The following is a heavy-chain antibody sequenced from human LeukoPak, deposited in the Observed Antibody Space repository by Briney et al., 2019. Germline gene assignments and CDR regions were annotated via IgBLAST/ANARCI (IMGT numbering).Heavy chain of an antibody. CDR1: GFTFSSYE. D-gene: IGHD4-17*01. CDR2: IKQDGSEK. Sequence: GGSLRLSCAASGFTFSSYEMNWVRQAPGKGLEWVANIKQDGSEKYYVDSVKGQFTISRDNAKNSLYLQMNSLRAEDTAVYYCARVGTTVTKEDYFDYWGQGTLVTVSS. CDR3: ARVGTTVTKEDYFDY. V-gene: IGHV3-7*01. J-gene: IGHJ4*02.